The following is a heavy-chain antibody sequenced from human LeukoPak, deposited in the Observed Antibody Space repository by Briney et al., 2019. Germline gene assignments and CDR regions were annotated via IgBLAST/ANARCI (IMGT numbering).Heavy chain of an antibody. Sequence: GGSLRLSCAASGFTFSSYWMHWVRQAPGKGLAWVSRINSDGSSTSYADSVKGRFTISRDNAKNTLYLQMNSLRAEDTAVYYCARGGDGRSLLFDYWGQGTLVTVSS. D-gene: IGHD7-27*01. V-gene: IGHV3-74*01. CDR2: INSDGSST. CDR3: ARGGDGRSLLFDY. J-gene: IGHJ4*02. CDR1: GFTFSSYW.